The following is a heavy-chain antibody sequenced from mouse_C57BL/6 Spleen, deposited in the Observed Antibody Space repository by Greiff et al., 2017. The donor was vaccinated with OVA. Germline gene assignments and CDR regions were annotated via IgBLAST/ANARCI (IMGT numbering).Heavy chain of an antibody. J-gene: IGHJ4*01. D-gene: IGHD1-1*01. CDR2: IRLKSDNYAT. Sequence: EVKLVESGGGLVQPGGSMKLSCVASGFTFSNYWMNWVRQSPEKGLEWVAQIRLKSDNYATHYAESVKGRFTISRDDSKSSVYLQMNNLRAEDTGIYYCTARLFYYYGSSFYAMDYWGQGTAVTVSS. CDR1: GFTFSNYW. CDR3: TARLFYYYGSSFYAMDY. V-gene: IGHV6-3*01.